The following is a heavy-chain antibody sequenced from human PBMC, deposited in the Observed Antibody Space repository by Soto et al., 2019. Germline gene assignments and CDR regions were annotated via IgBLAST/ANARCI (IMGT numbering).Heavy chain of an antibody. V-gene: IGHV1-46*03. Sequence: VQLVQSGAEVKRPGASVKISCKASGDTLSTYYMHWARQAPGQGLEWMGIINPRSGKTNYPQKFQGRVTMTRDTSTTTVYMELSTLRSEDTAMYYCARGVGYSDSSGYPFDYWGQGTLSPSPQ. CDR2: INPRSGKT. D-gene: IGHD3-22*01. J-gene: IGHJ4*02. CDR1: GDTLSTYY. CDR3: ARGVGYSDSSGYPFDY.